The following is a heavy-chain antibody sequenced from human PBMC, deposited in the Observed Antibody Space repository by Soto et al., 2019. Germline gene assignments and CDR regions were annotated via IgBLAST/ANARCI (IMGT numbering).Heavy chain of an antibody. V-gene: IGHV4-39*01. CDR2: MFYSGLT. CDR1: GYSVSSSDYY. J-gene: IGHJ6*02. D-gene: IGHD2-15*01. CDR3: APLTVSLSGPYGIHV. Sequence: PSETLSLTCSVSGYSVSSSDYYWAWIRQPPGKGLEWIGSMFYSGLTYYNPSLKSRVTQSVDTSKNHFSVRLNSVTAADTAVYYCAPLTVSLSGPYGIHVWGQGTTVTVSS.